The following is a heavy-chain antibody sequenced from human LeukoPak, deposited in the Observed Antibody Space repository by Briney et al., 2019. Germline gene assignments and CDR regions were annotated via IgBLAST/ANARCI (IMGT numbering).Heavy chain of an antibody. D-gene: IGHD3-10*01. Sequence: GGSLRLSCAASGFTFSSYAMSWVRQAPGKGLEWVSAISGSGGSTYYADSVKGRFTISRDNSKNTLYLQMNSLRAEDTAVYYCAAPLSRGSGTLSYYYMDVWGKGTTVTVSS. V-gene: IGHV3-23*01. CDR3: AAPLSRGSGTLSYYYMDV. J-gene: IGHJ6*03. CDR1: GFTFSSYA. CDR2: ISGSGGST.